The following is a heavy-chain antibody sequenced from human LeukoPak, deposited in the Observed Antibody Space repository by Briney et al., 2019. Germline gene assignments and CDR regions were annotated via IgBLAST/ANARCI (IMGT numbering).Heavy chain of an antibody. Sequence: PSQTLSLTCTVSGGSISSGGHYWSWIRQLTGKGLEWIGYMYHSGSTYYNPSLKSRVTISVDTSKNQFSLKLSSVTAADTAVYYCARVSYYDNAGYSKYYFDNWGQGTLVTVSS. CDR1: GGSISSGGHY. V-gene: IGHV4-31*03. CDR3: ARVSYYDNAGYSKYYFDN. J-gene: IGHJ4*02. CDR2: MYHSGST. D-gene: IGHD3-22*01.